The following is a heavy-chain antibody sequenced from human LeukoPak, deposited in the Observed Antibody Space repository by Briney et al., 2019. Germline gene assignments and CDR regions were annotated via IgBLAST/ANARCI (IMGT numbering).Heavy chain of an antibody. V-gene: IGHV3-53*04. CDR1: GFTVSSNY. J-gene: IGHJ6*02. D-gene: IGHD3-9*01. CDR3: AVAILTGYQYGMDV. CDR2: IYSGGST. Sequence: GGSLRLSCAASGFTVSSNYMSWVRQAPGKGLEWVSVIYSGGSTYYADSVKGRFTISRHNSKNTLYLQMNSLRAEDTAVYHCAVAILTGYQYGMDVWGQGTTVTVSS.